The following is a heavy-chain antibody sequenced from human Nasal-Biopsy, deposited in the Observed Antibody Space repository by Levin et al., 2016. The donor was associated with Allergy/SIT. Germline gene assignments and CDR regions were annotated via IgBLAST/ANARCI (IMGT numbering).Heavy chain of an antibody. V-gene: IGHV4-59*08. CDR3: TRHAAGYNAMDV. D-gene: IGHD6-25*01. CDR2: IYYSGST. CDR1: SGSISSDY. Sequence: SETLSLTCTVSSGSISSDYWTWIRQPPGKGLEWIGYIYYSGSTNYNPSFKSRVTISLDKSKNQFSLKLSSVTAADTAIYYCTRHAAGYNAMDVWGQGTAVTVSS. J-gene: IGHJ6*02.